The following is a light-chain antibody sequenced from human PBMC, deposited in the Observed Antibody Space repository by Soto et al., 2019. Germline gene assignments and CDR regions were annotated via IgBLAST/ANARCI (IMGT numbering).Light chain of an antibody. Sequence: DIQMTQSPSTVSGSVGDRVTITCRASQTSSSWLAWYQQKPGKAPKLLIYKASTLKSGVPSRFGGSGSGTEFTLTISSLQPDDFATYYCQQYNSYSQWTFGQGTKVDIK. CDR2: KAS. CDR1: QTSSSW. CDR3: QQYNSYSQWT. V-gene: IGKV1-5*03. J-gene: IGKJ1*01.